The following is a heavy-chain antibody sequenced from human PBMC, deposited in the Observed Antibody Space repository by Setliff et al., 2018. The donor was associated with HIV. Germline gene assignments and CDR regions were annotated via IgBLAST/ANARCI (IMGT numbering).Heavy chain of an antibody. J-gene: IGHJ1*01. CDR3: ARDWAEDYYGSGSFQY. CDR1: GYIFTGHY. Sequence: ASVKVSCKASGYIFTGHYMHWVRQAPGQGLEWMGWINPNSDGTNYAPKFQGRVTMTRDTSISTAYMELSRLRSDDTAVYYCARDWAEDYYGSGSFQYWGQGTLVTVSS. V-gene: IGHV1-2*02. D-gene: IGHD3-10*01. CDR2: INPNSDGT.